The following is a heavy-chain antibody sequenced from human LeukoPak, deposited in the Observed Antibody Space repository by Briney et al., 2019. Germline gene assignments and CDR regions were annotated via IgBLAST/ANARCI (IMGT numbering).Heavy chain of an antibody. CDR1: GGSISSYY. D-gene: IGHD6-13*01. J-gene: IGHJ4*02. CDR3: ARASSSWSLVDY. V-gene: IGHV4-59*01. Sequence: SETLSLTCTVSGGSISSYYWSWIRQPPGKGLEWIGYIYYSGSTNYNPSLKSRVTISVDTSKNQFSLKLSSVTAADTAVYYCARASSSWSLVDYRGQGTLVTVSS. CDR2: IYYSGST.